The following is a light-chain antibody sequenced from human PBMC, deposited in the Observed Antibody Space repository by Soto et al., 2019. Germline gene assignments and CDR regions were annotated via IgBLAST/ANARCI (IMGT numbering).Light chain of an antibody. Sequence: LVLSQSPCALSLYPGETATLSCRASQSVSNIYLGWYQQKPGQAPRLLIFDGSSRATGIPDRFSGSGSGTDFTLTISRLEPEDFAVYYCQQYGTSLSWTFGQGTKVDIK. CDR1: QSVSNIY. J-gene: IGKJ1*01. V-gene: IGKV3-20*01. CDR2: DGS. CDR3: QQYGTSLSWT.